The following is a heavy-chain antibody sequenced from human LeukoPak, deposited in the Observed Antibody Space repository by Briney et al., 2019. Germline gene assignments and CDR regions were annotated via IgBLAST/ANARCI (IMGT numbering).Heavy chain of an antibody. CDR1: GGSISSYY. Sequence: SETLSLTCTVSGGSISSYYWSWIRQPPGKGLEWIGYIYYSGSTNYNPSLKSRVTISVDTSKNQFSLKLSSVTAADTAVYYCAREGGSYFEYWGQGTLVTVSS. V-gene: IGHV4-59*01. D-gene: IGHD1-26*01. J-gene: IGHJ4*02. CDR2: IYYSGST. CDR3: AREGGSYFEY.